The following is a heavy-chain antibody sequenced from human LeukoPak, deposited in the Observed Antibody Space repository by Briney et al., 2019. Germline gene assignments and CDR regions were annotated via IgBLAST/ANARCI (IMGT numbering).Heavy chain of an antibody. Sequence: VASVRVSCKGSGYTFSYFGINWVRQAPGQGPEWMGWINGYNGNTNYAQKSEGRLSLTTDTATSTVYMELKNLTSDDTAVYFCARGLDAASGLANFDYWGQGTLITVSS. V-gene: IGHV1-18*01. CDR1: GYTFSYFG. D-gene: IGHD1-1*01. CDR2: INGYNGNT. CDR3: ARGLDAASGLANFDY. J-gene: IGHJ4*02.